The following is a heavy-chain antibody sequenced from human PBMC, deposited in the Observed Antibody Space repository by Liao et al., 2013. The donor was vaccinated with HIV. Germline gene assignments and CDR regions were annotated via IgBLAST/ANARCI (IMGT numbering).Heavy chain of an antibody. CDR1: GGSFSGYY. V-gene: IGHV4-34*01. D-gene: IGHD3-10*01. CDR2: YNHSGST. CDR3: ARGGLWFGDLSQPHDY. J-gene: IGHJ4*02. Sequence: QVQLQQWGAGLLKPSETLSLTCAVYGGSFSGYYWSWIRQPPGRGVSGLGKYNHSGSTNYNPSLKSRVTISVDTSKNQFSLKLSSVTAADTAVYYCARGGLWFGDLSQPHDYWGQGTLVTVSS.